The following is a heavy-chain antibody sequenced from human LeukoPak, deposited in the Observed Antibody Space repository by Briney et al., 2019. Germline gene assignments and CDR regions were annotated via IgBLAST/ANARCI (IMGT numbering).Heavy chain of an antibody. CDR3: ARDMITFGGVSI. CDR1: GGSISSGGYY. D-gene: IGHD3-16*01. J-gene: IGHJ4*02. Sequence: SETLSLTCTVSGGSISSGGYYWSWIRQHPGKGLEWIGYIYYSGSTYYNPSLKSRVTISVDTSKNQFSLKLSSVTAADTAAYYCARDMITFGGVSIWGQGTLVTVSS. V-gene: IGHV4-30-4*08. CDR2: IYYSGST.